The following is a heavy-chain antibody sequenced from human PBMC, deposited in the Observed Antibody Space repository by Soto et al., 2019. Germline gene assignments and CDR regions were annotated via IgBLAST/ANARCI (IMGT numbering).Heavy chain of an antibody. CDR1: GGTLSSYT. V-gene: IGHV1-69*02. CDR3: ARAEAATDAFDI. Sequence: GASVKVSCKASGGTLSSYTSSWVRQAPGQGLEWMGRIIPILGIANYAQKFQGRVTMTRDTSTSTVYMELSSLRSEDTAVYYCARAEAATDAFDIWGQGTMVTVSS. J-gene: IGHJ3*02. D-gene: IGHD6-25*01. CDR2: IIPILGIA.